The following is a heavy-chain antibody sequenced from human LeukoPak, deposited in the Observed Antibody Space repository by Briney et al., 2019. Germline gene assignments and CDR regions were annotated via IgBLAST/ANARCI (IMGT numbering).Heavy chain of an antibody. CDR2: TYAGGAS. CDR1: GFTFSDFA. Sequence: GGSLRLSCVASGFTFSDFAMSWVRQTPGKRLEWVSVTYAGGASWYGDFVEGRFTISRDNSKNTLYLQMNSLRAEGTAVYFCVKGFSSSRRTHDCWGQGTLVTVSS. CDR3: VKGFSSSRRTHDC. J-gene: IGHJ4*02. D-gene: IGHD6-13*01. V-gene: IGHV3-23*03.